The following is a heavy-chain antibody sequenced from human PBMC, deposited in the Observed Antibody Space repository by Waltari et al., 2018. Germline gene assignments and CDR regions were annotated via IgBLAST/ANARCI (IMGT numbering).Heavy chain of an antibody. Sequence: QVQLVQSGAAVTKPGASVKLSCKASGYTFTSDDINWVRQATGQGLEWMGWINPNSGNTGYAQKFQDRVTITRNTSISTAYMELSSLRSEDTAVYYCARARYYDSSGPFDYWGQGTLVTVSS. D-gene: IGHD3-22*01. J-gene: IGHJ4*02. CDR1: GYTFTSDD. CDR3: ARARYYDSSGPFDY. CDR2: INPNSGNT. V-gene: IGHV1-8*03.